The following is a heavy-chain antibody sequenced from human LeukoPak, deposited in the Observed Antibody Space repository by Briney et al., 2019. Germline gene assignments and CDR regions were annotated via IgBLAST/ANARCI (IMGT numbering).Heavy chain of an antibody. Sequence: SETLSLTCTVSGGSISSYYWSWIRQPPGKGLEWIGYIYYSGSTNYNPSLKSRVTISVDTSKNQFSLKLSSVTAADTAVYYCASGGFCGSTACYPNWFDPWGQGTLVTVSS. V-gene: IGHV4-59*01. J-gene: IGHJ5*02. CDR2: IYYSGST. D-gene: IGHD2-2*01. CDR3: ASGGFCGSTACYPNWFDP. CDR1: GGSISSYY.